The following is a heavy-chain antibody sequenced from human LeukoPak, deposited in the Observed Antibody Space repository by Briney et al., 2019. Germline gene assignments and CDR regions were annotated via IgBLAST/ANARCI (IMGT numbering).Heavy chain of an antibody. CDR3: AREGGKDSIDY. CDR1: GFTVSSNY. V-gene: IGHV3-53*01. Sequence: GGSLRLSCAASGFTVSSNYMSWVRHAPGKGLEWVSVIYSGGSTYYADSVKGRFTISRDNSKNTLYLQMNSLRAEDTAVYYCAREGGKDSIDYWGQGTLVTVSS. J-gene: IGHJ4*02. D-gene: IGHD4-23*01. CDR2: IYSGGST.